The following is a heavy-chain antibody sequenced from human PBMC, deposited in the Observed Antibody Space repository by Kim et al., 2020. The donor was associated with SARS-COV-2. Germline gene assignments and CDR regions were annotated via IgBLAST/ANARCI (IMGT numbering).Heavy chain of an antibody. J-gene: IGHJ4*02. D-gene: IGHD1-26*01. V-gene: IGHV1-46*01. CDR3: ARDSGSYEYYFDY. Sequence: YAQKFQGRVTMTRDTSTSTVYMELSSLRSEDTAVYYCARDSGSYEYYFDYWGQGTLVTVSS.